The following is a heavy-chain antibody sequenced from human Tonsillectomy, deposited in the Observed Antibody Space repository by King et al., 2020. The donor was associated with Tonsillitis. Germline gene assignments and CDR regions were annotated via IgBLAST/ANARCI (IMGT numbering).Heavy chain of an antibody. CDR2: VDHSGST. J-gene: IGHJ4*02. V-gene: IGHV4-34*01. CDR1: GGAFSGDY. D-gene: IGHD6-13*01. CDR3: ARGRWGGSTNWYGVYFDY. Sequence: HVQLQQWGAGLLKPSETLSLTCAVYGGAFSGDYWSWIRQPPGKGLEWIGEVDHSGSTNYNPSFKIRVTISLDTSKNTFSLRLTSLTAADTAVYYCARGRWGGSTNWYGVYFDYWGQGTLVTVSS.